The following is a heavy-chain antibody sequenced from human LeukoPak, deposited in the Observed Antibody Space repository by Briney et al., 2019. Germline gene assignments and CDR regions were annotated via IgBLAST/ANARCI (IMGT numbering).Heavy chain of an antibody. CDR2: IWYDGTNK. D-gene: IGHD5-18*01. V-gene: IGHV3-30*02. CDR3: AKDSYSYGKRYFDY. Sequence: GGSLRLSCAASGFTFSSYGIHWVRQAPGKGLEWVALIWYDGTNKYYADSVKGRFTISRDNSKNTLYLQMNSLRAEDTAVYYCAKDSYSYGKRYFDYWGQGTLVTVSS. CDR1: GFTFSSYG. J-gene: IGHJ4*02.